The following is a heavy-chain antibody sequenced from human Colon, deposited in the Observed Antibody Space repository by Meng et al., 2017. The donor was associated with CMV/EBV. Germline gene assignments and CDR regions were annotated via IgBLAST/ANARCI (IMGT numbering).Heavy chain of an antibody. D-gene: IGHD6-19*01. CDR3: ARGRRVAGTGPLGLIGY. CDR2: INTNNGGT. CDR1: GYTFTDYY. Sequence: VQLVQSGAEMSKPGASVKVSCKASGYTFTDYYIHWLRQAPGQGPEWMGWINTNNGGTNFAQMFRGRVTLTRDTSISTAYMEMSSLRLEDKAVYYCARGRRVAGTGPLGLIGYWGQGTLVTVSS. J-gene: IGHJ4*02. V-gene: IGHV1-2*02.